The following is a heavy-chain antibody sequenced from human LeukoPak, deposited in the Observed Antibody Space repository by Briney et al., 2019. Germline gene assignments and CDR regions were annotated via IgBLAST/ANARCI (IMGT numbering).Heavy chain of an antibody. CDR2: IYHSGST. CDR1: GGSISSGGYS. J-gene: IGHJ5*02. CDR3: ARGLRYGGVSWFDP. Sequence: SETLSLTCAVSGGSISSGGYSWGWIRQPPGKGLEWIGYIYHSGSTNYNPSLKSRVTISVDTSKNQFSLKLSSVTAADTAVYYCARGLRYGGVSWFDPWGQGTLVTVSS. D-gene: IGHD4-23*01. V-gene: IGHV4-30-2*01.